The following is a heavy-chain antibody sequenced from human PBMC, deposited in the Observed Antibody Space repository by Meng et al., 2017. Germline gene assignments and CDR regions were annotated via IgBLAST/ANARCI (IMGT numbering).Heavy chain of an antibody. CDR1: GYTFTSYD. CDR3: ARGPNRWTGFDY. Sequence: QASLGQAVAEMKKPAASVKVSCKASGYTFTSYDINWVRQATGQGLEWMGWMNPNSGNTGYAQKFQGRVTMTRNTSISTAYMELSSLRSEDTAVYYCARGPNRWTGFDYWGQGTLVTVSS. CDR2: MNPNSGNT. V-gene: IGHV1-8*01. J-gene: IGHJ4*02. D-gene: IGHD3/OR15-3a*01.